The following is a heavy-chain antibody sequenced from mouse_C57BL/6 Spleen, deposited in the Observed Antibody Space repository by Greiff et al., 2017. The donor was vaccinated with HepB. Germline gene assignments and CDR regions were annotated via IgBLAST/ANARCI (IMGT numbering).Heavy chain of an antibody. CDR3: ARGGYERWYFDV. V-gene: IGHV1-26*01. J-gene: IGHJ1*03. CDR1: GYTFTDYY. D-gene: IGHD2-2*01. CDR2: INPNNGGT. Sequence: EVQLQQSGPELVKPGASVKISCKASGYTFTDYYMNWVKQSHGKSLEWIGDINPNNGGTSYNQKFKGKATLTVDKSSSTAYMELRSLTSEDSAVYYCARGGYERWYFDVWGTGTTVTVSS.